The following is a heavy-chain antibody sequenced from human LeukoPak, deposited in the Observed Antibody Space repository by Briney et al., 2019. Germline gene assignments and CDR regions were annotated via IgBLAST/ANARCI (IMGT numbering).Heavy chain of an antibody. D-gene: IGHD2-2*01. V-gene: IGHV5-51*01. CDR2: IYPVDSDT. Sequence: GESLKISCKGSGYSFTNYWIGWVRQMPGKGLEWMGIIYPVDSDTRYSPSFQGQVTISADKSISTAYLQRSSLKASDSAMYYCARARYCSSTSCPSPYYYYYMDVWGKGTTVTVSS. J-gene: IGHJ6*03. CDR1: GYSFTNYW. CDR3: ARARYCSSTSCPSPYYYYYMDV.